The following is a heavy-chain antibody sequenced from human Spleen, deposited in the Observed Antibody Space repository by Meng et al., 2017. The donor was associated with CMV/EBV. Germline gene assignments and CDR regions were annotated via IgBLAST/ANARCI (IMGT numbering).Heavy chain of an antibody. CDR3: ARGRVYQLQWFGDWFDP. V-gene: IGHV6-1*01. Sequence: QVQPQTSGPGLVKPSTPPSLTCAISGDSVSSNSAAWNWIRQSPSRGLEWLGRTYYRSKWYNDYAVSVKSRITINPDTSKNQFSLQLNSVTPEDTAVYYCARGRVYQLQWFGDWFDPWGQGTLVTVSS. J-gene: IGHJ5*02. D-gene: IGHD3-16*01. CDR2: TYYRSKWYN. CDR1: GDSVSSNSAA.